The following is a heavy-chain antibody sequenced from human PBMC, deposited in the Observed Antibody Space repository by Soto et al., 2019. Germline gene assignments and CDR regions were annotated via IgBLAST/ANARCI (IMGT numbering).Heavy chain of an antibody. CDR3: ARAMVRGVIKGAYYYGMDV. V-gene: IGHV1-69*13. CDR1: GGTFSSYA. Sequence: EASVKVSCKASGGTFSSYAISWVRQAPGQGLEWMGGIIPIFGTANYAQKFQGRVTITADESTSTAYMELSSLRSEDTAVYYCARAMVRGVIKGAYYYGMDVWGQGTTVTVSS. J-gene: IGHJ6*02. D-gene: IGHD3-10*01. CDR2: IIPIFGTA.